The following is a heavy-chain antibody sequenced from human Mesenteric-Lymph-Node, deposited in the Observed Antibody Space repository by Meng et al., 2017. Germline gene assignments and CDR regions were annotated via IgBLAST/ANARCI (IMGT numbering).Heavy chain of an antibody. CDR2: ITSNSNYI. CDR3: AKGGSGKYFDY. D-gene: IGHD6-25*01. Sequence: GESLKISCAASGFTFSSYSMNWVRQAPGKGLEWVSSITSNSNYIYYADSVRGRFTISRDNSKNTLYLQLNSLRAEDTAVYYCAKGGSGKYFDYWGPGTLVTVSS. V-gene: IGHV3-21*04. J-gene: IGHJ4*02. CDR1: GFTFSSYS.